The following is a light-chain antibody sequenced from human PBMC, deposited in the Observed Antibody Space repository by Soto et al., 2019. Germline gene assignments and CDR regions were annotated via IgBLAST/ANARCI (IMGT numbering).Light chain of an antibody. J-gene: IGLJ2*01. CDR2: VEGSGNY. V-gene: IGLV4-60*03. CDR1: SGHSSYI. Sequence: QPVLTQSSSASASLGSSVKLTCTLSSGHSSYIIAWHQQQTGKAPRFLMTVEGSGNYNQGSGVPDRVSGASAGADRYLTISNLQSEDEATYYCDTWDTNPQGLGGGTKVTV. CDR3: DTWDTNPQG.